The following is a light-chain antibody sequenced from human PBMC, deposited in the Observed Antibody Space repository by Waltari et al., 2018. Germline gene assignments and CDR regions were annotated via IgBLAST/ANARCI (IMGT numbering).Light chain of an antibody. CDR2: GAS. Sequence: EIVLTQSPATLSLSPGARATLSCRASQSVSNYLAWYQQKPGQPPRLLIYGASNRAAGIPDRFSGSGSGTDFTLTISSLDTEDVAVYFCQQRSNWPGLTFGGGTKVEIK. J-gene: IGKJ4*02. CDR3: QQRSNWPGLT. V-gene: IGKV3-11*01. CDR1: QSVSNY.